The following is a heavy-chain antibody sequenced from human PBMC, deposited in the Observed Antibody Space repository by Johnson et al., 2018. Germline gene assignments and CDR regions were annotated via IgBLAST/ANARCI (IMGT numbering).Heavy chain of an antibody. CDR1: GFTISNYA. V-gene: IGHV3-30*03. J-gene: IGHJ5*02. D-gene: IGHD3-10*01. Sequence: QVQLLETGGAVVQPGRSXRLSCEVSGFTISNYAMHWVRQAPGKGLEWVAVISYEGSVKYYADSVKGRFTISRDNSKNTLYLQMNSLRTEDTAVYYFGDYGSGRPNWLDPWGQGTLVTVSS. CDR2: ISYEGSVK. CDR3: GDYGSGRPNWLDP.